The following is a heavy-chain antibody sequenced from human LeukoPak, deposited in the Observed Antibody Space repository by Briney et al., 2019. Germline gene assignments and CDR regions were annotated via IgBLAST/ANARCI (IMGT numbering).Heavy chain of an antibody. Sequence: PGGSLRLSCVASGFTFSNYDMHWVRQAPGKGLEWVAFTRYDGSNKSYGDFVKGRLTISRDNSKNTLYLQMNNLRAEDTAVYYCAITAIRGQGTLVTVSS. CDR3: AITAI. V-gene: IGHV3-30*02. J-gene: IGHJ4*02. CDR2: TRYDGSNK. CDR1: GFTFSNYD.